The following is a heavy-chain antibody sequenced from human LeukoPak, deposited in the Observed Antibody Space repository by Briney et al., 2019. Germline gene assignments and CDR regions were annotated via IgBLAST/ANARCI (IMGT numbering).Heavy chain of an antibody. V-gene: IGHV1-69*05. J-gene: IGHJ4*02. CDR2: IIPIFGTA. Sequence: SVKVSCKVSGGTFSSYAISWVRQAPGQGLEWMGGIIPIFGTANYAQKFLGRVTITTDESTSTAYMELSSLRSEDTAVYYCARDRGCSSTSCYRLSHFDYWGQGTQVTVSS. CDR3: ARDRGCSSTSCYRLSHFDY. CDR1: GGTFSSYA. D-gene: IGHD2-2*01.